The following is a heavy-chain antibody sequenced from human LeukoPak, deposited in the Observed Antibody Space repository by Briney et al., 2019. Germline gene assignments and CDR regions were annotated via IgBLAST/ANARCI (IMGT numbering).Heavy chain of an antibody. Sequence: GESLKISCKGSGCSFTSYWIGWVSQMPGKGLEWMGIIHPGDSDTRYIPSFQGQVTISAVKSISTAFLHWSSLKDSDTAMYYCARDPSLGQVGYNFCDYWGQGTLVTVSS. CDR3: ARDPSLGQVGYNFCDY. J-gene: IGHJ4*02. V-gene: IGHV5-51*01. CDR2: IHPGDSDT. D-gene: IGHD5-24*01. CDR1: GCSFTSYW.